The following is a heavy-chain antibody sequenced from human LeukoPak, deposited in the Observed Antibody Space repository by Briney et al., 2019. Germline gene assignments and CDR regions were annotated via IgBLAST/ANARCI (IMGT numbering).Heavy chain of an antibody. D-gene: IGHD2-2*01. CDR2: ISAYNGNT. CDR1: GYTFTSYG. CDR3: ARDCSSTSCPLYYYYYGMDV. Sequence: GASVKVSCKASGYTFTSYGISWVRQAPGQGLERMGWISAYNGNTNYAQKLRGRVTMTTDTSTSTAYMELRSLRSDDTAVYYCARDCSSTSCPLYYYYYGMDVWGQGTTVTVSS. J-gene: IGHJ6*02. V-gene: IGHV1-18*01.